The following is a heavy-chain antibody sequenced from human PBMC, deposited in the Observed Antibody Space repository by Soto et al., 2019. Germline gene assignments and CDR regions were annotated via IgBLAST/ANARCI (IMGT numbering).Heavy chain of an antibody. CDR2: ITPMFGTP. D-gene: IGHD3-22*01. J-gene: IGHJ4*02. Sequence: QVQLVQSGAEVKKPGSSVKVSCKASGGTFSSYTITWVRQAPGQGLEWMGGITPMFGTPNYAQKFRGRVTITADESTSTAYMELSSLRSEDTAMYFCARDGTLYDSRAYYYLYWGQGTLVTVPS. CDR3: ARDGTLYDSRAYYYLY. CDR1: GGTFSSYT. V-gene: IGHV1-69*01.